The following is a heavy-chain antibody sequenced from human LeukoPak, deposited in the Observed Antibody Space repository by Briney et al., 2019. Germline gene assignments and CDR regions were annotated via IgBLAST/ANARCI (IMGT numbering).Heavy chain of an antibody. V-gene: IGHV4-59*08. CDR2: IYYSGST. D-gene: IGHD3-10*01. CDR1: GASISIYY. J-gene: IGHJ5*02. Sequence: KPSETLSLTCTVSGASISIYYWSWIRQPPGKGLEWIGYIYYSGSTNYNPSLKSRVTISVDTSKNQFSLKLSSVTAADTAVYYCARSLLLFVELLPHNWFDPWGQGTMVTVSS. CDR3: ARSLLLFVELLPHNWFDP.